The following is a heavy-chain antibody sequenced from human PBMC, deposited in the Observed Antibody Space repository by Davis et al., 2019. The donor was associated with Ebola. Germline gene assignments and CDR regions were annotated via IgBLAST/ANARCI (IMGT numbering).Heavy chain of an antibody. CDR2: ISAYNGNT. CDR1: GYTFTSYG. J-gene: IGHJ6*04. CDR3: AREPRTMYPVYYYYGMDV. V-gene: IGHV1-18*04. Sequence: ASVKVSCKASGYTFTSYGISWVRQAPGQGLEWMGWISAYNGNTNYAQKLQGRVTMTTDTSTSTAYMELRSLRSDDTAVYYCAREPRTMYPVYYYYGMDVWGKGTTVTVSS. D-gene: IGHD1-14*01.